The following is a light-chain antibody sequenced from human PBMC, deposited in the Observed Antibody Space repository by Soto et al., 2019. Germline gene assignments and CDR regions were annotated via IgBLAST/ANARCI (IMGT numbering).Light chain of an antibody. Sequence: QSVLTQPPSVSGAPGQRVTISCTGSSSNIGANYDVHWYQQLPGTAPKLLISGNINRPSGVPDRFSGSKSGTSASLAITGLQAEDEADYYCQSYDSSLSGWLFGGGTKLTVL. CDR1: SSNIGANYD. CDR3: QSYDSSLSGWL. V-gene: IGLV1-40*01. CDR2: GNI. J-gene: IGLJ3*02.